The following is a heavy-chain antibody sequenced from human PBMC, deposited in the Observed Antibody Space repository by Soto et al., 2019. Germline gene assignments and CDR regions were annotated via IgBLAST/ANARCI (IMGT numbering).Heavy chain of an antibody. D-gene: IGHD2-2*01. V-gene: IGHV1-69*13. CDR2: IIAIFGTA. CDR1: GGTFSSYA. CDR3: ARGAQLSYLYYFDY. Sequence: SVKVSCKASGGTFSSYAIRWVRQAPGQGLEWMGGIIAIFGTANYAQKFQGRVTITADESTSTAYMELSSLRSEDTAVYYCARGAQLSYLYYFDYWGQGTLVTVSS. J-gene: IGHJ4*02.